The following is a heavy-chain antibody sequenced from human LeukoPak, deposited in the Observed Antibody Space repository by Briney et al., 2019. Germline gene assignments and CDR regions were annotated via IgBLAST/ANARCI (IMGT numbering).Heavy chain of an antibody. V-gene: IGHV1-46*01. Sequence: ASVKVSCKASGYTFTSYYMHWVRQAPGQGLEWMGIINPSGGSTSYAQKFQGRVAITADKSTSTAYMELSSLRSEDTAVYYCARAGYDYVWGSYRTTGDWFDPWGQGTLVTVSS. CDR1: GYTFTSYY. CDR3: ARAGYDYVWGSYRTTGDWFDP. J-gene: IGHJ5*02. CDR2: INPSGGST. D-gene: IGHD3-16*02.